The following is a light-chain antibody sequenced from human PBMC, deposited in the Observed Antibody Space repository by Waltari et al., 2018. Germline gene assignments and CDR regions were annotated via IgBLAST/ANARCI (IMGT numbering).Light chain of an antibody. CDR2: DAS. CDR1: QSVSTS. J-gene: IGKJ1*01. Sequence: EVVLAQSPATLSLSPGETATLSCRASQSVSTSLAWYQQKPGQAPRLLIYDASNRATGIPARFSGSGSGTDFTLTISSLVPEDFAVYYCQHRNNGPPWTFGQGTKVDIK. V-gene: IGKV3-11*01. CDR3: QHRNNGPPWT.